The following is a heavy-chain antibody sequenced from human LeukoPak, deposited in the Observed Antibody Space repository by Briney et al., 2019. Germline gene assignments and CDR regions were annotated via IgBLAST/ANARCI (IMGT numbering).Heavy chain of an antibody. CDR2: IGGPTET. CDR1: GFSFDICA. V-gene: IGHV3-23*01. D-gene: IGHD4-23*01. Sequence: GGSLSLSCVASGFSFDICAMSWVRQAPGKGPEWVSSIGGPTETFYADSVKGRFTVSRDNSQNTLYLQMNSLRAEDTAVYYCPKDATPRNSIWDYFGKWGQGALVTVST. CDR3: PKDATPRNSIWDYFGK. J-gene: IGHJ4*02.